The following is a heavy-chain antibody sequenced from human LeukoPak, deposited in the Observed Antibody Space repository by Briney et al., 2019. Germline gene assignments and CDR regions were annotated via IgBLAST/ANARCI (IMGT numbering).Heavy chain of an antibody. CDR3: AREGDS. CDR1: GGSIGTYY. V-gene: IGHV4-4*07. CDR2: VSTTGST. Sequence: PSETLSLTCSVSGGSIGTYYWSWIRQPAGKRLEWIGRVSTTGSTKYNPSFKSRVTMSLDTSKNKFSLNLHSVTAADTAVYYCAREGDSWGQGTLVTVS. J-gene: IGHJ4*02.